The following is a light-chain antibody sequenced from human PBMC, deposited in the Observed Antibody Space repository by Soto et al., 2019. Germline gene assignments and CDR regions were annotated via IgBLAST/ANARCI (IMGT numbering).Light chain of an antibody. CDR1: QSVSSY. Sequence: EIVLTQSPATLSLSPGERATLSCRASQSVSSYLGWYQQKPGQAPRLLIYDASNRATGIPARFIGSGSGTDFTLTISRLEPEDFAVYYCQQRSRWPSTFGQGTRLEIK. J-gene: IGKJ5*01. CDR3: QQRSRWPST. CDR2: DAS. V-gene: IGKV3-11*01.